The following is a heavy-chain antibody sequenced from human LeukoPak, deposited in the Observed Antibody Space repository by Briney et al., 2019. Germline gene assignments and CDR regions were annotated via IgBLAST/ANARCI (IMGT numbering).Heavy chain of an antibody. CDR1: GYSISSGYY. J-gene: IGHJ5*02. CDR3: ERSGRWLQFGWFDP. D-gene: IGHD5-24*01. CDR2: IYHSGST. Sequence: SETLSLTCTVSGYSISSGYYWGWIRQPPGKGLEWIGSIYHSGSTYYNPSLKSRVTISVDTSKNQFSLKLSSVTAADTAVYYCERSGRWLQFGWFDPWGQGTLVTVSS. V-gene: IGHV4-38-2*02.